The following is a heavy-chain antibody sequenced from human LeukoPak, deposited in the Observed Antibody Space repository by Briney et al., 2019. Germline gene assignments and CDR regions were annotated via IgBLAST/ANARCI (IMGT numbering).Heavy chain of an antibody. V-gene: IGHV2-5*02. D-gene: IGHD6-19*01. CDR3: AHSYSSGWYRGFQH. J-gene: IGHJ1*01. Sequence: SGPTLVKPTQTLTLTCTFSGFSLSTSGVGVGWIRQPPGKALEWLALIYWDGDKRYSPSLKSRLTITKDTSKNQVVLTMTNMDPVDTATYYCAHSYSSGWYRGFQHWGQGTLVTVSS. CDR2: IYWDGDK. CDR1: GFSLSTSGVG.